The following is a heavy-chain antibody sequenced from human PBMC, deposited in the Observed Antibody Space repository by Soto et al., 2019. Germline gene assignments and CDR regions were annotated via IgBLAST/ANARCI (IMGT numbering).Heavy chain of an antibody. J-gene: IGHJ6*03. CDR1: GGPISSYY. CDR3: ARGEYYYYMDV. CDR2: IYYSGST. Sequence: SETLSLTCTVSGGPISSYYWSWIRQPPGKGLEWIGYIYYSGSTNYNPSLKSRVTISVDTSENQFSLKLSSVTAADTAVYYCARGEYYYYMDVWGKGTTVTVSS. V-gene: IGHV4-59*01.